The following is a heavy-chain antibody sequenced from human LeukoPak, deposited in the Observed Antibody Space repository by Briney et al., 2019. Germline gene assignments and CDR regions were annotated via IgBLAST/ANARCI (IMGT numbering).Heavy chain of an antibody. V-gene: IGHV3-30*04. CDR1: GFMFSSYA. CDR3: ARVVGTNEWTGAY. J-gene: IGHJ4*02. Sequence: GRSLRISCAASGFMFSSYAMHWVRQAPGKGLEWVAVISFDGSNKYYGDSVKGRFTISRDNSNNTLFLQMNTLRAEDTAMYYCARVVGTNEWTGAYWGQGTLVTVSS. D-gene: IGHD1-26*01. CDR2: ISFDGSNK.